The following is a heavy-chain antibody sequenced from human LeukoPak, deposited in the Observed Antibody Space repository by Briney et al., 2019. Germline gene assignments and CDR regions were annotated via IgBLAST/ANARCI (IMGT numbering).Heavy chain of an antibody. D-gene: IGHD3-22*01. Sequence: SETLSLTCAVYGGSFSGYYRSWIRQPPGKGLEWIGEINHSGSTNYNPSLKSRVTISVDTSKNQFSLKLSSVTAADTAVYYCARAGNYYDSSGPDYWGQGTLVTVSS. CDR2: INHSGST. J-gene: IGHJ4*02. CDR1: GGSFSGYY. CDR3: ARAGNYYDSSGPDY. V-gene: IGHV4-34*01.